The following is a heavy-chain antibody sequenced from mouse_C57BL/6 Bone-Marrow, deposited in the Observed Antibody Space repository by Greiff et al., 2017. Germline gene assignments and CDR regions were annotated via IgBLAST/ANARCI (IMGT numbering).Heavy chain of an antibody. Sequence: EVKLVESGGGLVQSGRSLRLSCATSGFTFSDFYMEWVRQAPGKGLEWIAASRNKANDYTTEYSSSVKGRFIVSRDTSQSILYLQMNALRAEDTAVYYCARDAGGRDAMDYWGQGTSVTVSS. J-gene: IGHJ4*01. D-gene: IGHD3-3*01. CDR2: SRNKANDYTT. CDR1: GFTFSDFY. CDR3: ARDAGGRDAMDY. V-gene: IGHV7-1*01.